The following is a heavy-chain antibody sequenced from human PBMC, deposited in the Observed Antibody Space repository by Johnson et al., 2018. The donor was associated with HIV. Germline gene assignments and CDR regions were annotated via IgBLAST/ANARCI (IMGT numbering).Heavy chain of an antibody. J-gene: IGHJ3*02. Sequence: VQLVESGGDLVQPGGSLRLSCAASGFIFSSYWMSWVRQAPGRGLEWVANIKQDGSEKYYVDSVKGRFTISRDNSKNTLYVQMNSLRVEDTAVYYCAKDDSPSGAFDIWGQGTMVIVSS. V-gene: IGHV3-7*01. CDR3: AKDDSPSGAFDI. D-gene: IGHD3-10*01. CDR2: IKQDGSEK. CDR1: GFIFSSYW.